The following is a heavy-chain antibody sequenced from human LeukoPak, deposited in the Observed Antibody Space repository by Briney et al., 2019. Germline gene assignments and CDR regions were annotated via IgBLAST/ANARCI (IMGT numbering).Heavy chain of an antibody. CDR3: ARDPLGYSGYDNYYYGMDV. Sequence: GGSLRLSCAASGFTFSSYAMSWVRQAPGKGLEWVSAISDSGGSTYYADSVKGRFTISRDNSKNTLYLQMNSLRAEDTAVYYCARDPLGYSGYDNYYYGMDVWGQGTTVTVSS. D-gene: IGHD5-12*01. CDR2: ISDSGGST. J-gene: IGHJ6*02. CDR1: GFTFSSYA. V-gene: IGHV3-23*01.